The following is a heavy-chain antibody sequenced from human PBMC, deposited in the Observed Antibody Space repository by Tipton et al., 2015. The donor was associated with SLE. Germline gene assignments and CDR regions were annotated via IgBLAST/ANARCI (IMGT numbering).Heavy chain of an antibody. CDR3: ARLGQLANVGGSTYYHPLDV. D-gene: IGHD4-23*01. CDR1: GFSISSGYY. CDR2: IYYSGNT. J-gene: IGHJ6*02. Sequence: TLSLTCDVTGFSISSGYYWGWIRQPPGKGLEWIGNIYYSGNTFYNPSLKSRVTISVDASKNQYSLKLTSVTAADTAIYYCARLGQLANVGGSTYYHPLDVWGQGTTVTVSS. V-gene: IGHV4-38-2*01.